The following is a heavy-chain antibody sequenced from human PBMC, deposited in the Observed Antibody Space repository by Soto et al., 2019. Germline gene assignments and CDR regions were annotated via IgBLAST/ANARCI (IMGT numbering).Heavy chain of an antibody. CDR1: GFTFRSYG. Sequence: QVQLVESGGGVVQPGTSLRLSCITSGFTFRSYGMHWVRQAPGKGLEWLAIIWYDGSNKYYADSVEGRFTISRDNSRDTVYLQMNSLRAEDTALYYCARNNGNYRLDDWGHGALVIVSS. V-gene: IGHV3-33*01. CDR2: IWYDGSNK. D-gene: IGHD1-7*01. J-gene: IGHJ4*01. CDR3: ARNNGNYRLDD.